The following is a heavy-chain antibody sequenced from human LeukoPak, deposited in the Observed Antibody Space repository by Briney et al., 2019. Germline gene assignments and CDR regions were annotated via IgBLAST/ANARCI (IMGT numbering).Heavy chain of an antibody. V-gene: IGHV1-69*04. CDR2: IIPILGIA. CDR3: ARDQVRRGPQLTSSWSDY. D-gene: IGHD3-10*01. CDR1: GGTFSSYA. Sequence: GASVKVSCKASGGTFSSYAISWVRQAPGQGLEWMGRIIPILGIANYAQKFQGRVTITADKSTSTAYMELSSLRSEDTAVYYCARDQVRRGPQLTSSWSDYWGQGTLVAVSS. J-gene: IGHJ4*02.